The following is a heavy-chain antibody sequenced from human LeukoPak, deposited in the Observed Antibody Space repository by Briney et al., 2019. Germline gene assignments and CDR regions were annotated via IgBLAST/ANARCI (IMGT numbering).Heavy chain of an antibody. J-gene: IGHJ5*02. V-gene: IGHV4-59*02. CDR3: AREGYGSRSRDNWLDP. D-gene: IGHD3-10*01. CDR1: GASVTTSY. Sequence: SETLSLTCTVSGASVTTSYWSWLRQPPGKSPEWIGCIYYSGSPIYSPSLNSRVTISLDTSKNRFSLKLTSVTAADTAVYYCAREGYGSRSRDNWLDPWGQGTLVTVSS. CDR2: IYYSGSP.